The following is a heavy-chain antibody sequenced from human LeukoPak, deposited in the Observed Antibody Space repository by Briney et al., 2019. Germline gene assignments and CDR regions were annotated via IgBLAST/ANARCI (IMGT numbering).Heavy chain of an antibody. Sequence: PGGSLRLSCAASGFTFSSYAMYWVRQAPGKGLEWVSTIRGSGGTTYYADSVKGRFTISRDNSKNTLYLQMNSLRAEDTAVYYCARRFGYDVSRRYFDYWGQGTLVTVSS. CDR3: ARRFGYDVSRRYFDY. CDR2: IRGSGGTT. V-gene: IGHV3-23*01. J-gene: IGHJ4*02. CDR1: GFTFSSYA. D-gene: IGHD3-16*01.